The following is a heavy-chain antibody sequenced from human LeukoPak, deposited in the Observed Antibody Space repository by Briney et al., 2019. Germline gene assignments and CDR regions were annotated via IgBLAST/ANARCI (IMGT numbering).Heavy chain of an antibody. J-gene: IGHJ5*02. CDR3: AILAVAGTNWFDP. CDR2: ISSSSSYI. V-gene: IGHV3-21*01. Sequence: GGSLRLSCAASGFTFDDYAMHWVRQAPGKGLEWASSISSSSSYIHYADSVKGRFTISRDNAKNSLYLQMNSLRAEDTAVYYCAILAVAGTNWFDPWGQGTLVTVSS. D-gene: IGHD6-19*01. CDR1: GFTFDDYA.